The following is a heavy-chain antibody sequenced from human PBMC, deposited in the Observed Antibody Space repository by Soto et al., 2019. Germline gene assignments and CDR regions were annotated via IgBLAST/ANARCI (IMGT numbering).Heavy chain of an antibody. D-gene: IGHD3-16*02. V-gene: IGHV1-69*01. Sequence: QVQLVQSGAEVRKPGSAVRVSCKASGGTFNMYAMNWVRQAPGQGLEWMAGIIPIFDTPRYSQQFQGRVTIKVAGSTSTAHMELSSLRSEDRAIYYCARSIGSGGVIGGFDYWGQGTLVTVAS. CDR1: GGTFNMYA. CDR3: ARSIGSGGVIGGFDY. CDR2: IIPIFDTP. J-gene: IGHJ4*02.